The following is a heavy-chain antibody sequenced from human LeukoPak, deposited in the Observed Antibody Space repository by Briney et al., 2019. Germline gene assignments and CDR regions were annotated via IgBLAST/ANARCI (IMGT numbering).Heavy chain of an antibody. CDR1: GFTFRSYN. Sequence: PGGSLRLSCAASGFTFRSYNMNWVRQAPGKGLEWVSSISSSSSYIYYADSVKGRFTISRDNAKNTLFLQMNSLRAEDSAVYYCAKDYVVGSIDYWGQGTLVTVSS. CDR2: ISSSSSYI. D-gene: IGHD2-21*01. CDR3: AKDYVVGSIDY. V-gene: IGHV3-21*04. J-gene: IGHJ4*02.